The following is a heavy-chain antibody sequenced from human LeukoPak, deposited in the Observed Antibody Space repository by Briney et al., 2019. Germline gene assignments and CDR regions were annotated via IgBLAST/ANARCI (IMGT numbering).Heavy chain of an antibody. D-gene: IGHD6-13*01. V-gene: IGHV5-51*01. J-gene: IGHJ4*02. CDR1: GYSFTSYW. CDR2: IYPGDSDT. Sequence: GESLKISCKGSGYSFTSYWIGWVRQMPGKGLEWMGIIYPGDSDTRYSPSFQGHVTISADNSISTAYLQWNTLKASDTAMYYWARQLAAADYFDYWGQGTLVTVSS. CDR3: ARQLAAADYFDY.